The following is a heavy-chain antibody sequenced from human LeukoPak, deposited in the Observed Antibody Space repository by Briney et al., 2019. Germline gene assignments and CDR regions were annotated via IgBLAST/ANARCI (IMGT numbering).Heavy chain of an antibody. CDR3: AKDTSTGYSSGWDAFDI. Sequence: GRSLRLSCAASGFTLSSYGMHWVRQAPGKGLEWVAVISYDGSNKYYADSVKGRFTISRDNAKNSLYLQMNSLRAEDTALYYCAKDTSTGYSSGWDAFDIWGQGTMVTVSS. V-gene: IGHV3-30*18. J-gene: IGHJ3*02. CDR1: GFTLSSYG. D-gene: IGHD6-25*01. CDR2: ISYDGSNK.